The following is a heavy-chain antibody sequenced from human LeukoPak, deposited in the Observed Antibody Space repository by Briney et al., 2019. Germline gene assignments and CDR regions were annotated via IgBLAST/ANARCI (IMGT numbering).Heavy chain of an antibody. CDR2: ITSTSSYI. CDR1: GFTFSLYT. Sequence: PGGSLSLSCAASGFTFSLYTMNWVRQAPGKGLEWVSSITSTSSYIYYADSVKGRFTISRDNARNSLFLQMNSLRAEDTAVYYCARDVGWNERTFDYWGQGTLVTVSS. CDR3: ARDVGWNERTFDY. V-gene: IGHV3-21*01. J-gene: IGHJ4*02. D-gene: IGHD1-1*01.